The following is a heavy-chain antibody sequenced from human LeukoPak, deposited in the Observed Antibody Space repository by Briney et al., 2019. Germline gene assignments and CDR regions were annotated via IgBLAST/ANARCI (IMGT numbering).Heavy chain of an antibody. CDR2: ISAYNGNT. D-gene: IGHD1-14*01. CDR3: ARAGKVARKQPHYYYYYMDV. J-gene: IGHJ6*03. CDR1: GYTFTSYG. Sequence: ASVKVSCKASGYTFTSYGIGWLRQAPGQGLEWMGWISAYNGNTNYAQKLQGGVTITTDTSTSTAYMELRSLRSDDTAVYYCARAGKVARKQPHYYYYYMDVWGKGTTVTVSS. V-gene: IGHV1-18*01.